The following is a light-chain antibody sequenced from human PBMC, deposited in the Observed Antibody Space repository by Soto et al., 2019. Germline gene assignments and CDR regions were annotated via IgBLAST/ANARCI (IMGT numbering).Light chain of an antibody. Sequence: QSALTQPPSASGSPGQSVTISCTGTSSAVAGYNYVSWYQQHPGKAPKLMIYEVNKRPSGVPDRFSGSKSGNTASLTVSGLQAEDEADYYCSSYAGSNVVFGGGTKLTVL. J-gene: IGLJ2*01. CDR1: SSAVAGYNY. V-gene: IGLV2-8*01. CDR2: EVN. CDR3: SSYAGSNVV.